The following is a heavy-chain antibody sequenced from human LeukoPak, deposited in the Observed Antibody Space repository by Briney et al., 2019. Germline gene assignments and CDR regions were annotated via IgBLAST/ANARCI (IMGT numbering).Heavy chain of an antibody. V-gene: IGHV4-59*11. CDR3: ARGSSGRIIDY. CDR1: GGSISSHY. Sequence: SETLSLTCTVSGGSISSHYWSWIRQPPGKGLEWIGYIYYSGSTNYNPSLKSQVTISVDTSKNQFSLKLSSVTAADTAVYYCARGSSGRIIDYWGQGTLVTVSS. J-gene: IGHJ4*02. D-gene: IGHD2-15*01. CDR2: IYYSGST.